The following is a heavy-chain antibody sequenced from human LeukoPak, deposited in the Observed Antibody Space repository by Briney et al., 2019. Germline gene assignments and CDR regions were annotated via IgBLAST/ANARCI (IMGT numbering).Heavy chain of an antibody. J-gene: IGHJ4*02. CDR2: INHSGST. CDR1: GFTFSDYY. Sequence: GSLRLSCAASGFTFSDYYWSWIRQPPGKGLEWIGEINHSGSTNYNPSLKSRVTISVDTSKNQFSLKLSSVTAADTAVYYCARRGYSYGKKFDYWGQGTLVTVSS. D-gene: IGHD5-18*01. CDR3: ARRGYSYGKKFDY. V-gene: IGHV4-34*01.